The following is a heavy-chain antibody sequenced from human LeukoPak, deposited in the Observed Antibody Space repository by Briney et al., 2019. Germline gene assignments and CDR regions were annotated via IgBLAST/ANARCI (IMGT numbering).Heavy chain of an antibody. Sequence: ASVKVSCKASGYTFTGYYMHWVRQAPGQGLEWMGWINPNSGGTNYAQKFQGRVTVTRDTSISTAYMELSRLRSDDTAVYYCARVTRNRPSRTYNWFDPWGQGTLVTVSS. CDR2: INPNSGGT. J-gene: IGHJ5*02. V-gene: IGHV1-2*02. CDR1: GYTFTGYY. D-gene: IGHD1-14*01. CDR3: ARVTRNRPSRTYNWFDP.